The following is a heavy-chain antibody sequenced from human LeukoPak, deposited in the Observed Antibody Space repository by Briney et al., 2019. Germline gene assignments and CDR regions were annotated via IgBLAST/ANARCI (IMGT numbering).Heavy chain of an antibody. CDR1: GFTFSSYW. V-gene: IGHV3-74*01. CDR2: INRDGSNT. D-gene: IGHD1-26*01. Sequence: TRGSLRLSCAVSGFTFSSYWMHWVRQAPGKGLVWVSRINRDGSNTNYADSVKGRFTISRDNAKNSLYLQMNSLRAEDTAVYYCARGGIYPYYWGQGTLVTVSS. CDR3: ARGGIYPYY. J-gene: IGHJ4*02.